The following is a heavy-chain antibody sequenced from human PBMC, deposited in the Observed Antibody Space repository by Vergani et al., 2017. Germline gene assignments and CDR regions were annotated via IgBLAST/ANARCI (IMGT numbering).Heavy chain of an antibody. CDR2: LNTNGDYT. CDR3: AKGGLNNWFDS. V-gene: IGHV3-23*01. D-gene: IGHD3-16*01. Sequence: EVQLLESGGDLVQPGGSLRLSCAASGFSFTTYAMSWVRQAPGKGLEWVSTLNTNGDYTRYGDSMKGRFTISRDNSKSTLYLQMNSLRAEDTAIYYYAKGGLNNWFDSLGQGTLVILS. CDR1: GFSFTTYA. J-gene: IGHJ5*01.